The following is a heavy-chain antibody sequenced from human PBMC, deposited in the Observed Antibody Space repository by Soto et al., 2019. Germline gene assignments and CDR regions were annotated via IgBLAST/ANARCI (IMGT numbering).Heavy chain of an antibody. CDR3: ARMPDYYHSSGYYSHYGMDV. V-gene: IGHV2-70*01. CDR2: IDWDDDK. CDR1: GFSLSTSGMC. Sequence: PTLVNPTQTLTLTCTFSGFSLSTSGMCVSWIRQPPGEALEWLALIDWDDDKYYSTSLKTRLTISKDTSKNQVVLTMTNMDPVDTATYYCARMPDYYHSSGYYSHYGMDVWGQGTTVTVSS. D-gene: IGHD3-22*01. J-gene: IGHJ6*02.